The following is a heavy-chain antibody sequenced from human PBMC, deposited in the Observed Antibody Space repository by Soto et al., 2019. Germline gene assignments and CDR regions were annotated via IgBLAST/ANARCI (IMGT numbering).Heavy chain of an antibody. Sequence: QVQLLQAGAEVKKPGASVKVSCKSSGYTFTSYGISWVRQAPGQGLEWMGWISAYNGNTNYAQKLQGRVTMTTDTSTSTAYMELRRLRSDDTAVYYCVVAAQPYYFDYWGQGTLVTVSS. V-gene: IGHV1-18*01. D-gene: IGHD2-15*01. CDR3: VVAAQPYYFDY. CDR1: GYTFTSYG. CDR2: ISAYNGNT. J-gene: IGHJ4*02.